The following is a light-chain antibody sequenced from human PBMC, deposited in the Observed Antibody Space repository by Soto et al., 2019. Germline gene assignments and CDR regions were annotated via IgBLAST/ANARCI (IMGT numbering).Light chain of an antibody. CDR2: EVS. J-gene: IGLJ1*01. CDR3: SSYAGSNNFV. CDR1: RSDVGGYNY. V-gene: IGLV2-8*01. Sequence: QSALTQPPSASGSPGQSVTISCTGTRSDVGGYNYVSWYQQHPGKAPKLMIYEVSKRPSGVPDRFSGSKSGNTASLTVSGLQAEEGADYYCSSYAGSNNFVFGTGTKVTVL.